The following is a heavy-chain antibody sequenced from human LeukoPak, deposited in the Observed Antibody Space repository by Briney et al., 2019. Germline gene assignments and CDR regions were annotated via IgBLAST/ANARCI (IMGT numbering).Heavy chain of an antibody. CDR3: ASGDDYGDYVPLLAPFDI. CDR2: IIPIFGTA. D-gene: IGHD4-17*01. V-gene: IGHV1-69*05. CDR1: GGTFSSYA. Sequence: ASVKVSCKASGGTFSSYAISWVRQAPGQGLEWMGRIIPIFGTANYVQKFQGRVTITTDESTSTAYMELSSLRSEDTAVYYCASGDDYGDYVPLLAPFDIWGQGTMVTVSS. J-gene: IGHJ3*02.